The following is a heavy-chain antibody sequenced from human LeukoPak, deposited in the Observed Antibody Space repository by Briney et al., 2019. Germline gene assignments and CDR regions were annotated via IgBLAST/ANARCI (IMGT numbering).Heavy chain of an antibody. CDR1: GGSISSSSYS. D-gene: IGHD2-8*02. J-gene: IGHJ3*02. V-gene: IGHV4-39*07. CDR2: IFYSGST. CDR3: ARDNLVRNAFDI. Sequence: PSETLSLTCTVSGGSISSSSYSWGWIRQPPGKGLEWIGSIFYSGSTNYNPSLKSRATISVDTSKNQFSLKLSSVTAADTAVYYCARDNLVRNAFDIWGQGTMVTVSS.